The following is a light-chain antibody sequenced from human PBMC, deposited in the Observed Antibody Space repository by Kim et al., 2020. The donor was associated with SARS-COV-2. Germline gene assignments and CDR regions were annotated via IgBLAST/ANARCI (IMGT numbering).Light chain of an antibody. CDR1: DIGRKG. Sequence: GKRETSTSGGTDIGRKGVQCCQQKQGQGPVLVMYNDHDGPPGLPERLSGSASENADTLTLSRGGAEDVDDYYCHGWESSSDPAVFGGGTQLTVL. V-gene: IGLV3-21*01. CDR2: NDH. CDR3: HGWESSSDPAV. J-gene: IGLJ3*02.